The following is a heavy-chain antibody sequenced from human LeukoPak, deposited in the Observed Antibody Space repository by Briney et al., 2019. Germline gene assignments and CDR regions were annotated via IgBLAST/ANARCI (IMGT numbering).Heavy chain of an antibody. J-gene: IGHJ4*02. V-gene: IGHV1-18*01. Sequence: ASVKVSCKASGYTFTSYAINWVRQAPGQGLEWMGWVSAYNGDTNYAQKFQGRVTMTTDTSTSTAYMDLRSLRSDDTAVYYCARSGYSGNDYARGDYWGQGTLVTVSS. CDR1: GYTFTSYA. CDR2: VSAYNGDT. D-gene: IGHD5-12*01. CDR3: ARSGYSGNDYARGDY.